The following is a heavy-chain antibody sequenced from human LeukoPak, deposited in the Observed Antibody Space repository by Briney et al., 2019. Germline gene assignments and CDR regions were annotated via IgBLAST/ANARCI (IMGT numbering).Heavy chain of an antibody. Sequence: GGSLRLSCAASGFTFSSYWMHWVRQAPGKGLVWVSRINSDGSIINYADSVKGRFTISRDNAKNTLYLQMNSLRAGDTAVYYCARELPGGITMIVVVTAFDIWGQGTMVTVSS. D-gene: IGHD3-22*01. CDR3: ARELPGGITMIVVVTAFDI. CDR2: INSDGSII. J-gene: IGHJ3*02. CDR1: GFTFSSYW. V-gene: IGHV3-74*01.